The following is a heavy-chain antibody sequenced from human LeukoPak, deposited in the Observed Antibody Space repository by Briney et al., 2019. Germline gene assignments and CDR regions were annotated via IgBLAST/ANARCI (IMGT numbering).Heavy chain of an antibody. CDR3: ASQKTRYDSSGD. Sequence: GGSLRLSCAASGFTFSSYSMNWVRQAQGKGLEWVSSISSSSSYIYYADSVKGRFTISRDNAKNSLYLQMNSLRAEDTAVYYCASQKTRYDSSGDWGQGTLVTVSS. CDR2: ISSSSSYI. V-gene: IGHV3-21*01. D-gene: IGHD3-22*01. J-gene: IGHJ4*02. CDR1: GFTFSSYS.